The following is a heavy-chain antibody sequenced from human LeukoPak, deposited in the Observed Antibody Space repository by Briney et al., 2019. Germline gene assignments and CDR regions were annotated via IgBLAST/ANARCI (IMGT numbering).Heavy chain of an antibody. V-gene: IGHV3-23*01. CDR1: GFTFSSYA. Sequence: GGSLRLSCAASGFTFSSYAMSWVRQAPGKGLEWVSAISGSGGSTYYADSVKGRFTISRDDSKNTLYLQMNSLRAEDTAVYYCARVDYYGSGSSGSAGDYWGQGTLVTVSS. J-gene: IGHJ4*02. D-gene: IGHD3-10*01. CDR2: ISGSGGST. CDR3: ARVDYYGSGSSGSAGDY.